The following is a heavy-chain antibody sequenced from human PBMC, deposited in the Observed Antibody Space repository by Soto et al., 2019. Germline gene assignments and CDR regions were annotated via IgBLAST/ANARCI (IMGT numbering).Heavy chain of an antibody. Sequence: QVQLVESGGGVVQPGRSLRLSCAASGLTFSNYGMHWVRQAPGKGLEWVAVIWFDENNKYYTDSVKGRFTISRDNSKNKLYLQMNNLRAEDTAVYYCAGGSSNWYHEYWGQGTLVTVSS. D-gene: IGHD6-13*01. CDR1: GLTFSNYG. CDR3: AGGSSNWYHEY. V-gene: IGHV3-33*01. J-gene: IGHJ4*02. CDR2: IWFDENNK.